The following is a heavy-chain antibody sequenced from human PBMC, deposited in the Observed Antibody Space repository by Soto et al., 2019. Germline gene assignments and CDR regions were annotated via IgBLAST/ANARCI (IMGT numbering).Heavy chain of an antibody. J-gene: IGHJ3*01. V-gene: IGHV3-15*07. D-gene: IGHD3-10*01. CDR2: IKSRAAGGAI. Sequence: EVQMVESGGGLVKPGGSLRLSCAVSGFSFRDAWMNWVRQAPGKGLEWVGRIKSRAAGGAIDYAAPVKGRFTISRDDSGDTLYLQINSLKTEDTAMYYCTTDGSFGGVVVAFHLWGQGTMLSVSS. CDR3: TTDGSFGGVVVAFHL. CDR1: GFSFRDAW.